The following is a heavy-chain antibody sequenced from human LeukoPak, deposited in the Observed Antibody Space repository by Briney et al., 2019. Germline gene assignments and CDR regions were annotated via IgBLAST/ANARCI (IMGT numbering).Heavy chain of an antibody. V-gene: IGHV4-59*01. D-gene: IGHD3-10*01. CDR2: IYYSGST. CDR3: ARDLGSGTYYNEDWYFDL. CDR1: GGSISGYY. J-gene: IGHJ2*01. Sequence: SETLSLTCTVSGGSISGYYWSWLRQPPGKGLEWIGYIYYSGSTNYNPSLKSRVTISLDTSKNQISLKLSSVTAADTAVYYCARDLGSGTYYNEDWYFDLWGRGTLVTVSS.